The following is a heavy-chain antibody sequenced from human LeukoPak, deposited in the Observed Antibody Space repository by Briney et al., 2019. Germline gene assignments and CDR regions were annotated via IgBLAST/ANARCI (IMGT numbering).Heavy chain of an antibody. CDR1: GASVSGSNYY. D-gene: IGHD3-10*01. CDR2: IHTSGST. CDR3: ARDAYYYGSGSYFFDY. Sequence: SETLSLTCAVSGASVSGSNYYWGWIRQPAGKGLEWIGRIHTSGSTNYNPSLKSRVTMSVDTSKNQFSLKLSSVTAADTAVYYCARDAYYYGSGSYFFDYWGQGTLVTVSS. V-gene: IGHV4-61*02. J-gene: IGHJ4*02.